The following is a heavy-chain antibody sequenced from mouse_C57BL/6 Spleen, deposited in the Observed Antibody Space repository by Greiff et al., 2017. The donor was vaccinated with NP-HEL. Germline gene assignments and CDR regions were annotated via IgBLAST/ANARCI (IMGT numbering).Heavy chain of an antibody. D-gene: IGHD1-1*01. J-gene: IGHJ2*01. CDR2: IDPEDGET. Sequence: DVQLQESGAELVKPGASVKLSCTASGFNIKDYYMHWVKQRTEQGLEWIGRIDPEDGETKYAPKFQGKATITADTSSDTAYLQLSSLTSEDTAVYYCARNYGTVYYFDYWGQGTTLTVSS. CDR3: ARNYGTVYYFDY. CDR1: GFNIKDYY. V-gene: IGHV14-2*01.